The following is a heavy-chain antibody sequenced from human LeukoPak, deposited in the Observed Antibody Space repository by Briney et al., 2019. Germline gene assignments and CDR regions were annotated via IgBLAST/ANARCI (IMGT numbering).Heavy chain of an antibody. J-gene: IGHJ4*02. CDR1: GYTFTGYY. V-gene: IGHV1-2*02. D-gene: IGHD2-2*01. CDR2: IDPNSGGT. CDR3: ARDPDGTIVVVPAASSNY. Sequence: ASVKVSCKASGYTFTGYYMHWVRQAPGQGLEWMGWIDPNSGGTNYAQKFQGRVTMTRDTSISTAYMELSRLRSDDTAVYYCARDPDGTIVVVPAASSNYWGQGTLVTVSS.